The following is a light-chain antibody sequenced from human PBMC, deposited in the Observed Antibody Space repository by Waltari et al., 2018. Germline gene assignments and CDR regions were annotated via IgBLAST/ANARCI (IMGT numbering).Light chain of an antibody. CDR2: EVS. CDR3: ASFAGSNTL. Sequence: QSALTQPPSASGSPGQSVTISCTGTSPDIGVYNYVSWYQHHPGKAPKLLIYEVSERPSGVPDRFSGSKSGITASLTVFGLQTEDEADYYCASFAGSNTLFGGGTKLTVL. V-gene: IGLV2-8*01. CDR1: SPDIGVYNY. J-gene: IGLJ2*01.